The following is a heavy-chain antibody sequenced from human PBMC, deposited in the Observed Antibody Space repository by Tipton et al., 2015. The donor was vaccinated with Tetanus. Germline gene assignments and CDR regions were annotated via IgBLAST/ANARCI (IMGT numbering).Heavy chain of an antibody. V-gene: IGHV5-51*01. D-gene: IGHD2-8*01. CDR1: GYIFTNYW. CDR2: IYPGDSDT. CDR3: ARAHCTDGVCNFDF. J-gene: IGHJ4*02. Sequence: VQLVQSGGEVKKPGESLKISCKGSGYIFTNYWIGWVRQKPGKGLEWMGIIYPGDSDTRYSPSFQGQVTISVDKSINTAYLQWSSLKASDTPVFYCARAHCTDGVCNFDFWGQGARVTVAS.